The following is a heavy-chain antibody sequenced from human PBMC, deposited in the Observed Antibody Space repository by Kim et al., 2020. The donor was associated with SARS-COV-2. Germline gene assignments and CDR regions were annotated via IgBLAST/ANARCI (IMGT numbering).Heavy chain of an antibody. J-gene: IGHJ6*02. D-gene: IGHD6-13*01. Sequence: ASVKVSCKVSGYTLTELSMHWVRQAPGKGLEWMGGFDPEDGETIYAQKFQGRVTMTEDTSTDTAYMELSSLRSEDTAVYYCATVGAAAANDYYYDMDVWGQGTTVTVSS. V-gene: IGHV1-24*01. CDR2: FDPEDGET. CDR1: GYTLTELS. CDR3: ATVGAAAANDYYYDMDV.